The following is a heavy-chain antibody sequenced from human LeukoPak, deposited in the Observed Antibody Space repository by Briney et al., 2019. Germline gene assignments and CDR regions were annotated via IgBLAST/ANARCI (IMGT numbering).Heavy chain of an antibody. CDR2: IYPGDSDT. V-gene: IGHV5-51*01. Sequence: GESLKISCKGSGYSFTSCWIGWVRQMPGKGLEWMGIIYPGDSDTRYSPSFQGQVTISADKSITTAYLQWSSLKASDTAMYYCARRPRYCSGGSCYLDYWGQGTLVTVSS. CDR1: GYSFTSCW. J-gene: IGHJ4*02. D-gene: IGHD2-15*01. CDR3: ARRPRYCSGGSCYLDY.